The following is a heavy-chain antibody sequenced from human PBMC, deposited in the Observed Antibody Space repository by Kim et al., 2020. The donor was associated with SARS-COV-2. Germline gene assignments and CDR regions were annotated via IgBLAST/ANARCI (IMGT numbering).Heavy chain of an antibody. D-gene: IGHD6-19*01. J-gene: IGHJ4*02. Sequence: SETLSLTCAVYGGSFSGYYWSWIRQPPGKGLEWIGEINHSGSTNYNPSLKSRVTISVDTSKNQFSLKLSSVTAADTAVYYCARQTIAVAGIDYWGQGTLVTGSS. V-gene: IGHV4-34*01. CDR3: ARQTIAVAGIDY. CDR2: INHSGST. CDR1: GGSFSGYY.